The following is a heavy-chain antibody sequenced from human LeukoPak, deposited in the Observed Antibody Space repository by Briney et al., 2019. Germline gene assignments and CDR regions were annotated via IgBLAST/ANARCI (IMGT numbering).Heavy chain of an antibody. V-gene: IGHV1-8*01. Sequence: GAAVKVSRKSSAYTFTSYDIHWVRQATGHGHEWMGWMNPNSDNTGYAQKIQGRVTMTRNTSISTAYMQLSSLRYEHTTVYYCARGKTPDVNTSYYSAMDVWGQGTTVTVSS. D-gene: IGHD5-18*01. CDR2: MNPNSDNT. CDR1: AYTFTSYD. J-gene: IGHJ6*02. CDR3: ARGKTPDVNTSYYSAMDV.